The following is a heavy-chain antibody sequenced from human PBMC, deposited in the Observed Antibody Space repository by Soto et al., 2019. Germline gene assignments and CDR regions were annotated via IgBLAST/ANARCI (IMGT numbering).Heavy chain of an antibody. CDR2: ISGSGGST. Sequence: EVQLLESGGGLVQPGGSLRLSCAASGFTFSSYAMSWVRQAPGKGLEWVSAISGSGGSTYYADSVKGRFTISRDNSKNTLYMHMNSMRDDDTDVYYCANYYSDSSGRYFDYWGQGTLVTVSS. V-gene: IGHV3-23*01. CDR1: GFTFSSYA. D-gene: IGHD3-22*01. J-gene: IGHJ4*02. CDR3: ANYYSDSSGRYFDY.